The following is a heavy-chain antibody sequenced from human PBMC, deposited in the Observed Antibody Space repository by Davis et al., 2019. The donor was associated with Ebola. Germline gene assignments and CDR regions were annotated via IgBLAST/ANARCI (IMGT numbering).Heavy chain of an antibody. J-gene: IGHJ4*02. CDR3: ATSSDSSGHYDY. CDR1: GYTLTELS. V-gene: IGHV1-24*01. Sequence: ASSVKVSCKVSGYTLTELSMHWVRQAPGKGLEWMGGFDPEDGETIYAQKFQGRVTMTEDTSTDTAYMELSSLRSEDTAVYYCATSSDSSGHYDYWGQGTLVTVSS. CDR2: FDPEDGET. D-gene: IGHD3-22*01.